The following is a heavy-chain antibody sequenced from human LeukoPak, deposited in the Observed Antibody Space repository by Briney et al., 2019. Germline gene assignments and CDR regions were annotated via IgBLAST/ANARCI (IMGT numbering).Heavy chain of an antibody. CDR3: ARPYGDYALTNWFDP. D-gene: IGHD4-17*01. CDR1: GGSIRSYY. Sequence: SETLSLTCTVSGGSIRSYYWSWIRQPAGKGLEWIGEINHSGSTNYNPSLKSRVTISVDTSKNQFSLKLSSVTAADTAVYYCARPYGDYALTNWFDPWGQGTLVTVSS. J-gene: IGHJ5*02. V-gene: IGHV4-59*08. CDR2: INHSGST.